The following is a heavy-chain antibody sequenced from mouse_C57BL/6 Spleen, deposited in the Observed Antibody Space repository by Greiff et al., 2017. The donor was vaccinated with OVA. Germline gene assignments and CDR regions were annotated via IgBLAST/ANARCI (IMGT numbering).Heavy chain of an antibody. Sequence: LVESGPELVKPGASVKISCKASGYAFSSSWMNWVKQRPGKGLEWIGRIYPGDGDTNYNGKFKGKATLTADKSSSTAYMQLSSLTSEDSAVYFCAKISAGYYVWAMDYWGQGTSVTVSS. V-gene: IGHV1-82*01. CDR2: IYPGDGDT. D-gene: IGHD2-3*01. CDR3: AKISAGYYVWAMDY. CDR1: GYAFSSSW. J-gene: IGHJ4*01.